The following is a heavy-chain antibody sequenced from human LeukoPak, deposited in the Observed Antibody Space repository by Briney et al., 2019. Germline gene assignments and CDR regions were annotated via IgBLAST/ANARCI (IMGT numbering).Heavy chain of an antibody. D-gene: IGHD6-13*01. J-gene: IGHJ4*02. V-gene: IGHV3-30*03. Sequence: GGSLRLSCSASGFTVSTYGMHWVRQAPGEGLEWVAFISYDGSNKYYADSVKGRFTISRDNSKNTLYLQMNSLRAEDTAVYYCARDDSSSWYYFDYWGQGTLVTVSS. CDR3: ARDDSSSWYYFDY. CDR2: ISYDGSNK. CDR1: GFTVSTYG.